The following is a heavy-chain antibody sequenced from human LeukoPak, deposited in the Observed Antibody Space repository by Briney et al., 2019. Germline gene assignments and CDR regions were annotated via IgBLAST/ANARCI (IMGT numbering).Heavy chain of an antibody. V-gene: IGHV2-5*01. CDR1: GFSPSTRGVG. CDR2: THWNDDK. D-gene: IGHD1-1*01. CDR3: AQRRATGATYGFDV. Sequence: SGPTQVKPTPTLTLTCTFSGFSPSTRGVGVGWIRQPPGTALEWLALTHWNDDKPSTPSLPSRLNITKDTSKSQVVLTMTNMDPVDTATYYSAQRRATGATYGFDVWGQGTMVTVSS. J-gene: IGHJ3*01.